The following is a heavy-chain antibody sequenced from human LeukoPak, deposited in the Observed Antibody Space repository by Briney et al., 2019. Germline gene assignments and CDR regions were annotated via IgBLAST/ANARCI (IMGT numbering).Heavy chain of an antibody. J-gene: IGHJ6*03. CDR1: GGSISSYY. V-gene: IGHV4-59*01. CDR2: IYYSGST. CDR3: ARDGYYYDSSGYLESPGYMDV. Sequence: SETLSLTCTVSGGSISSYYWSWIRQPPGKGLEWNGYIYYSGSTNYNPSLKSRVTISVDTSKNQFSLKLSSVTAADTAVYYCARDGYYYDSSGYLESPGYMDVWGKGTTVTVSS. D-gene: IGHD3-22*01.